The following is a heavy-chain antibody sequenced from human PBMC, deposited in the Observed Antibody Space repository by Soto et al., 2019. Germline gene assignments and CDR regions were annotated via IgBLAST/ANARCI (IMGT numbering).Heavy chain of an antibody. CDR1: GGTFSSYA. CDR2: IIPIFGTA. D-gene: IGHD2-15*01. J-gene: IGHJ4*02. CDR3: ARGIGSGKNKNFDY. V-gene: IGHV1-69*13. Sequence: SVKVSCKASGGTFSSYAISWVRQAPGQGLEWVGGIIPIFGTANYAQKFQGRVTITADESTSTAYMELSSLRSEDTAVYYCARGIGSGKNKNFDYWGQGTLVTVSS.